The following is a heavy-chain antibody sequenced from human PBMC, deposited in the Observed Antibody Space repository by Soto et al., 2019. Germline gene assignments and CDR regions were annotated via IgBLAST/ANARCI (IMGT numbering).Heavy chain of an antibody. D-gene: IGHD3-22*01. V-gene: IGHV5-10-1*01. J-gene: IGHJ4*02. CDR2: IDPSDSQT. CDR3: ARQIYDSDTGPNFQYYFDS. Sequence: RKSVKISCEGCGYRVAGYWSTWVHQKTGKGLEWMGRIDPSDSQTYYSPSFRGHVTISVTKSITTVFLQWSSLRASDTAMYYCARQIYDSDTGPNFQYYFDSWGQGTPVTVSS. CDR1: GYRVAGYW.